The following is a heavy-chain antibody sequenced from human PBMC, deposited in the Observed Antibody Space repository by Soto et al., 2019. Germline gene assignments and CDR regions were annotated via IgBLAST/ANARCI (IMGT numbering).Heavy chain of an antibody. D-gene: IGHD5-18*01. V-gene: IGHV4-59*01. CDR3: AREGVTPSYYYYYGMDV. Sequence: QVQLQESGPGLVKPSETLSLTCTVSGGSISSYYWSWIRQPPGKGLEWIGYSSYSGSTNYDSSLKSRVTISVDTSKNQFSLKLSSVTAADTAVYYCAREGVTPSYYYYYGMDVWGQGTTVTVSS. J-gene: IGHJ6*02. CDR2: SSYSGST. CDR1: GGSISSYY.